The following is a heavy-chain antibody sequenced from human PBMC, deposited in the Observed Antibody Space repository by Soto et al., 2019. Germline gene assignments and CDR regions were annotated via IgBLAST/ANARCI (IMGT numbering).Heavy chain of an antibody. CDR1: GFTFSAYT. CDR3: ASLVSIDY. V-gene: IGHV3-21*01. Sequence: GGSLRLSYAASGFTFSAYTMNWVRQAPGKGLEWVSSISSSSTYTYSADSVKGRFTISRDNAKNSLYLQMNSLRAEDTAVYYCASLVSIDYRGQGTLVTVSS. J-gene: IGHJ4*02. D-gene: IGHD6-6*01. CDR2: ISSSSTYT.